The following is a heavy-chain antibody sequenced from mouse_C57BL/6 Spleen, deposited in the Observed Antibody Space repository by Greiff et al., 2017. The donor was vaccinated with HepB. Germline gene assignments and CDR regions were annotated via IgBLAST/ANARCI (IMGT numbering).Heavy chain of an antibody. CDR1: GFTFSSYG. J-gene: IGHJ1*03. V-gene: IGHV5-6*01. CDR2: ISSGGSYT. CDR3: ASLSNYWYFDV. D-gene: IGHD2-5*01. Sequence: VQLVESGGDLVKPGGSLKLSCAASGFTFSSYGMSWVRQTPDKRLEWVATISSGGSYTYYPYSVKGRFTISRDNAKNTLYLQMSSLKSEDTAMYYCASLSNYWYFDVWGTGTTVTVSS.